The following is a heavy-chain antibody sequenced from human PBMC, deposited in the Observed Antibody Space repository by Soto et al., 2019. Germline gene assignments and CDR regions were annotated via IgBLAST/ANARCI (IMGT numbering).Heavy chain of an antibody. CDR3: ARVGSSGWTNYYYYMDV. CDR1: GFTFSSYG. CDR2: IWYDGSNK. D-gene: IGHD6-19*01. Sequence: GGSLRLSCAASGFTFSSYGMHWVRQAPGKGLEWVAVIWYDGSNKYYADSVKGRFTISRDNSKNTLYLQMNSLRAEDTAAYYCARVGSSGWTNYYYYMDVWGKGTTVTVSS. V-gene: IGHV3-33*01. J-gene: IGHJ6*03.